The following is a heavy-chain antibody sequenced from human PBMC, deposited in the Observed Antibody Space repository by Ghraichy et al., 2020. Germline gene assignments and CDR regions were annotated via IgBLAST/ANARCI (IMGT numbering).Heavy chain of an antibody. CDR2: IYYSGST. Sequence: SLNISCTVSGGSISSGGYYWSWIRQHPGKGLEWIGYIYYSGSTYYNPSLKSRVTMSVDTSKNQFSLKLGSVTAADTAVYYCARKVVAPGYYYYYMDVWGKGTTVTVSS. V-gene: IGHV4-31*03. CDR1: GGSISSGGYY. D-gene: IGHD2-2*01. J-gene: IGHJ6*03. CDR3: ARKVVAPGYYYYYMDV.